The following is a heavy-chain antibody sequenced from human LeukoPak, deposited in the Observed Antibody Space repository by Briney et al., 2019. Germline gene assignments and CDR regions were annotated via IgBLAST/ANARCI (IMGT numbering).Heavy chain of an antibody. Sequence: AGGSLRLSCAASGFTFSSYWMSWVRQAPGKGLEWVANIKQDGSEKYYVDSVKGRFTISRDNAKNSLYLQMNSLRAEDTAVYYCAREVAGPAKAFDIWGQGTMVTVSS. V-gene: IGHV3-7*01. J-gene: IGHJ3*02. CDR1: GFTFSSYW. D-gene: IGHD2-15*01. CDR3: AREVAGPAKAFDI. CDR2: IKQDGSEK.